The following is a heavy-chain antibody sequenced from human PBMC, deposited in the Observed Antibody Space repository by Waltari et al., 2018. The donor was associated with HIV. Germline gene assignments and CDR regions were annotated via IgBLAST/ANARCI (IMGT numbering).Heavy chain of an antibody. J-gene: IGHJ4*02. V-gene: IGHV4-38-2*01. D-gene: IGHD1-26*01. Sequence: QVQLQESGPGLVKPSETLSLTCAVSGYSISSGYSWGSLRQPPGKGLEWIGSIYHSGSTYDNPSLKSRVTISVDTSKNQFSLKLSSVTAADTAVYYCARLERGSYRFDYWGQGTLVTVSS. CDR2: IYHSGST. CDR1: GYSISSGYS. CDR3: ARLERGSYRFDY.